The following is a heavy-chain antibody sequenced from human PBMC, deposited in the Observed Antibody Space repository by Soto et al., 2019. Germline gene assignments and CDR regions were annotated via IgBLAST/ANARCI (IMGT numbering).Heavy chain of an antibody. CDR2: ISYDGSNK. CDR3: AKVGGNWNPDY. J-gene: IGHJ4*02. D-gene: IGHD1-20*01. CDR1: GYSFSTYG. V-gene: IGHV3-30*18. Sequence: GGSPRLSCAASGYSFSTYGMHWVRQAPGKGLEWIIFISYDGSNKFYLDSVKGRFSISRDNSRNTLYLQMDSLRPEDTATYYCAKVGGNWNPDYWGQGTLVTVSS.